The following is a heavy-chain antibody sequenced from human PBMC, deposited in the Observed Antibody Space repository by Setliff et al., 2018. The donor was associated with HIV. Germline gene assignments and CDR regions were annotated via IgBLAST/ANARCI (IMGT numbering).Heavy chain of an antibody. CDR2: IRYDGSNK. D-gene: IGHD6-19*01. V-gene: IGHV3-30*02. J-gene: IGHJ6*02. Sequence: GGSLRLSCAASGFTFNTYGMHWVRQAPGKGLEWVAFIRYDGSNKYYADSVKGRFTISRDNSKNSLYLQMNSLRAEDTALYYCAKGYRRSSGWPEYYYYAMDVWGQGTTVTVSS. CDR3: AKGYRRSSGWPEYYYYAMDV. CDR1: GFTFNTYG.